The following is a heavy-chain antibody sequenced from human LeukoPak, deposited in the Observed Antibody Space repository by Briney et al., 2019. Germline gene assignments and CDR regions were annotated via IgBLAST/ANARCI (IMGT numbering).Heavy chain of an antibody. CDR1: GGSISSGGYY. CDR3: TTRFGELPIDY. CDR2: IYYSGST. J-gene: IGHJ4*02. Sequence: PSQTLSLTCTVSGGSISSGGYYWSWIRQHPGKGLEWIGYIYYSGSTYYNPSLKSRVTISVDTSKNQFSLKLSSVTAEDTAVYYCTTRFGELPIDYWGQGTLVTVSS. V-gene: IGHV4-31*03. D-gene: IGHD3-10*01.